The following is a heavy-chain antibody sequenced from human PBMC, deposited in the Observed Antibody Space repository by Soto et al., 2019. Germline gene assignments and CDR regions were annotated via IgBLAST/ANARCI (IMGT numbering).Heavy chain of an antibody. V-gene: IGHV1-69*02. Sequence: QVQLVQSGTEVKKPGSSVKVSCKASGGTFRNYPINWVRQAPGQGLEWMGSIFPLTDIPDYAQNFQARRTISAYKSTITAYMELISLTSDDTAMYFCARCPLVVLNYFESWGQGTPVTVSS. CDR2: IFPLTDIP. CDR3: ARCPLVVLNYFES. CDR1: GGTFRNYP. J-gene: IGHJ4*02.